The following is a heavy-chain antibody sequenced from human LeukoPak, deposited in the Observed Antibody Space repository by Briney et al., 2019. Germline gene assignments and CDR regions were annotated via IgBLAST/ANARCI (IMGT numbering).Heavy chain of an antibody. CDR1: GFTFSDYY. CDR3: ARSQSSSLIDY. J-gene: IGHJ4*02. Sequence: GGSLRLSCAASGFTFSDYYMSWVRQAPGKGLEWVAVIWYDGSTKYYADSVKGRFTISRDNSKNTLYLQMNGLRAEDTAVYFCARSQSSSLIDYWGLGTLVTVSS. D-gene: IGHD6-13*01. V-gene: IGHV3-33*08. CDR2: IWYDGSTK.